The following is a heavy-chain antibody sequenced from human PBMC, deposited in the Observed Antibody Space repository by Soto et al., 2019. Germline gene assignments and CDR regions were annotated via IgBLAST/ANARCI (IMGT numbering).Heavy chain of an antibody. D-gene: IGHD3-10*01. V-gene: IGHV1-24*01. CDR2: FDPEDGET. J-gene: IGHJ6*02. CDR3: ATSFTMVRGVRYYYYYYGMDV. Sequence: ASVKVSCKASGYTFTSYYMHWVRQAPGKGLEWMGGFDPEDGETIYAQKFQGRVTMTEDTSTDTAYMELSSLRSEDTAVYYCATSFTMVRGVRYYYYYYGMDVWGQGTTVTVSS. CDR1: GYTFTSYY.